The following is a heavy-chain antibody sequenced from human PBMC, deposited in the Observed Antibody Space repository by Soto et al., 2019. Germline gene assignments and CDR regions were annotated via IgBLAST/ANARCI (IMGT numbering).Heavy chain of an antibody. V-gene: IGHV1-2*04. Sequence: QVQLVQSGAEVKKPGASLKVSCKASGHTFTGHYLHWVRQAPGQRLEWMGFINPISGYTYYAQRFRGWVNMTRDTSVSTVYMELTRLTSDDTAIYYCARQRDDTGSYFDYWGQGTLVTVSS. J-gene: IGHJ4*02. CDR2: INPISGYT. D-gene: IGHD1-26*01. CDR3: ARQRDDTGSYFDY. CDR1: GHTFTGHY.